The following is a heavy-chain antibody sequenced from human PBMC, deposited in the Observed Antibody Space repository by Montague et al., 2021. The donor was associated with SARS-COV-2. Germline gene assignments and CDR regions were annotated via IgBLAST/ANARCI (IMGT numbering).Heavy chain of an antibody. J-gene: IGHJ4*02. CDR1: GGSISPYY. V-gene: IGHV4-59*12. CDR2: IYYTGST. CDR3: ARDVGWYSSSWFDY. D-gene: IGHD6-13*01. Sequence: SETLSLTCTVSGGSISPYYWSWIRQPPGKGLEWVGNIYYTGSTNXNSSLKSRVTISVDTSKNQFSLKLSSVTAADTAVYYCARDVGWYSSSWFDYWGQGTLVTVSS.